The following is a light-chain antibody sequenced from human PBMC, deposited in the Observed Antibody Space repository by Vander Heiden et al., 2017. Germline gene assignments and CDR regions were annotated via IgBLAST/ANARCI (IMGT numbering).Light chain of an antibody. V-gene: IGKV6-21*01. J-gene: IGKJ4*01. CDR1: QNIGVS. CDR2: YAS. CDR3: NQSSSLPLT. Sequence: DIVLTQSPDFLSVTPKGKVTITCRASQNIGVSLHWYQQKPDQSPNLLIKYASQSSSGVPWSFSGRGEGTDFPLTTIGLEVEDAATYYGNQSSSLPLTFGGGTKLEF.